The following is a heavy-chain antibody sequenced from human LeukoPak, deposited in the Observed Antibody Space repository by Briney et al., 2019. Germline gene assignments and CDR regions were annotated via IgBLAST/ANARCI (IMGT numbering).Heavy chain of an antibody. J-gene: IGHJ4*02. CDR1: GRSISSYY. D-gene: IGHD5-12*01. CDR2: IYSSGST. CDR3: ARAEYSGYDYYFDY. Sequence: SETLSLTCTVSGRSISSYYWSWIRQPPEKGLEWIGYIYSSGSTNYNPSLKSRVTISVDTSKNQLSLKLSSVTAADTAVYYCARAEYSGYDYYFDYWGQGTLVTVSS. V-gene: IGHV4-59*01.